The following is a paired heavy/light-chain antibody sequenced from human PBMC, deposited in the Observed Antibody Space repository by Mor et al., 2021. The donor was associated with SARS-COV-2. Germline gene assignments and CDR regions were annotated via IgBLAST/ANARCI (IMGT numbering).Heavy chain of an antibody. V-gene: IGHV4-59*08. J-gene: IGHJ4*02. D-gene: IGHD2-15*01. Sequence: QVQLQESGPGLVKPSETLSLTCTVSGGSLSNYYWSWIRQPPGKGLEWIGYIDDSAYTNYNPSLKSRVTISVDTSKKQFSLRLNSVTAADTAVYYCARHRLGGYFDYWGQGTLVTVSS. CDR3: ARHRLGGYFDY. CDR1: GGSLSNYY. CDR2: IDDSAYT.
Light chain of an antibody. Sequence: QSALTQPPSASGSPGQSVTISCTGTSSDVGGYDYVSWYQQHPGKAPKVMIFEVTKRPSGVPDRFSGSKSGNTASLTVSGLQAEDEADYYCSSYAGSNNYVFGTGTKVTVL. CDR1: SSDVGGYDY. V-gene: IGLV2-8*01. CDR3: SSYAGSNNYV. CDR2: EVT. J-gene: IGLJ1*01.